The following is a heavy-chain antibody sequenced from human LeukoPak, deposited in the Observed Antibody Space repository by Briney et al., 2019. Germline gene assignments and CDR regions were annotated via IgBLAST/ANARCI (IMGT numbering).Heavy chain of an antibody. D-gene: IGHD7-27*01. CDR1: GYTFTGYY. V-gene: IGHV1-8*02. CDR3: ARGLTGEDY. Sequence: GASVKVSCKASGYTFTGYYMHWVRQATGQGLEWMGWMNPNSGNTGYAQKFQGRVTMTRNTSISTAYMELSSLRSEDTAVYYCARGLTGEDYSGQGTLVTVSS. J-gene: IGHJ4*02. CDR2: MNPNSGNT.